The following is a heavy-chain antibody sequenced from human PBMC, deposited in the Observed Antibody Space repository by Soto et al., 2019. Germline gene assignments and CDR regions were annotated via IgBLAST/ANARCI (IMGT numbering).Heavy chain of an antibody. D-gene: IGHD2-21*01. Sequence: SLVLPLTCSFYYGSFSGYYLSLIRQHPLKGLEWIGEINHSVSTNYNPSLKSRVTISIDTSKRQFSLKLTSVTAADTAVYYCTRGDWGVRFDNWGRGTLVTVSS. V-gene: IGHV4-34*01. J-gene: IGHJ4*02. CDR3: TRGDWGVRFDN. CDR1: YGSFSGYY. CDR2: INHSVST.